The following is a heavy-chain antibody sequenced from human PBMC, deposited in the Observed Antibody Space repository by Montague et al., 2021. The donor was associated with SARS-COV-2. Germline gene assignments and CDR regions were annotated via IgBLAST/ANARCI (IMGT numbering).Heavy chain of an antibody. V-gene: IGHV4-39*01. D-gene: IGHD3-10*01. CDR2: IYYTVNT. Sequence: SETLSLTCTVSGGSISSTAYYWGWIRQPPGKVLELIGSIYYTVNTYYNPSLKSRVTISVDASKNQFSLTLSSVSAADTAVYYCARQTTLLRGRAPPGVWGQGTTVTVSS. CDR1: GGSISSTAYY. CDR3: ARQTTLLRGRAPPGV. J-gene: IGHJ6*02.